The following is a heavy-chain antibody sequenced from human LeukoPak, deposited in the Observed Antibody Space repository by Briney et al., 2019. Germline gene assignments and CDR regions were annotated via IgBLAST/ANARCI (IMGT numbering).Heavy chain of an antibody. Sequence: PGGSLTLSCAASGFTFSSYSWNWIRQAPGKGLKWVSSISSSSSYIYYADSVKGRFTISRDNAKNALYLQMNSLRAEDTAVYYCASHRIGYYFDYWGQGTLVSVS. CDR2: ISSSSSYI. CDR1: GFTFSSYS. V-gene: IGHV3-21*01. D-gene: IGHD2-15*01. CDR3: ASHRIGYYFDY. J-gene: IGHJ4*02.